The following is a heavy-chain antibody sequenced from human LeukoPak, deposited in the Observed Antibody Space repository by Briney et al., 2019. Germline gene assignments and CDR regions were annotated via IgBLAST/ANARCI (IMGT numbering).Heavy chain of an antibody. D-gene: IGHD2-15*01. CDR1: GYTFTGYY. V-gene: IGHV1-2*02. CDR3: ARGSSYCSGGSCHPNSGVGKGNWFDP. J-gene: IGHJ5*02. Sequence: ASVKVSCKASGYTFTGYYMHWVRQAPGQGLEWMGWINPNSGGTNYAQKFQSRVTMTRDTSISTAYMELSRLRSDDTAVYYCARGSSYCSGGSCHPNSGVGKGNWFDPWGQGTLVTVSS. CDR2: INPNSGGT.